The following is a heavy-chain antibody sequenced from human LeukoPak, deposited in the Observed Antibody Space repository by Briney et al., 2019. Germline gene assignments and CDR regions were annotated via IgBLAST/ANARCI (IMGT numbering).Heavy chain of an antibody. CDR3: AKVGSGSPYYFDY. CDR1: GFIFRTYA. Sequence: GGSLGLSCAAPGFIFRTYAMSWVRQAPGKGLEWVSAISGSGGSGGSAFYADSVKGRFTISRDNSKNTLYLQMNSLRAEDTAVYYCAKVGSGSPYYFDYWGQGTLVTVSS. J-gene: IGHJ4*02. V-gene: IGHV3-23*01. CDR2: ISGSGGSGGSA. D-gene: IGHD1-26*01.